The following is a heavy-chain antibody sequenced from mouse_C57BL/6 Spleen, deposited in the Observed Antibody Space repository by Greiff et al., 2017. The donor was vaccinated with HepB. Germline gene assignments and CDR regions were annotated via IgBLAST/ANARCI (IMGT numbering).Heavy chain of an antibody. J-gene: IGHJ4*01. Sequence: VMLVESGPGLVQPSQSLSITCTVSGFSLTSYGVHWVRQSPGKGLEWLGVIWRGGSTDYNAAFMSRLSITKDNSKSQVFFKMNSLQADDTAIYYCAKCPYDYDGGYAMDYWGQGTSVTVSS. CDR3: AKCPYDYDGGYAMDY. CDR1: GFSLTSYG. V-gene: IGHV2-5*01. D-gene: IGHD2-4*01. CDR2: IWRGGST.